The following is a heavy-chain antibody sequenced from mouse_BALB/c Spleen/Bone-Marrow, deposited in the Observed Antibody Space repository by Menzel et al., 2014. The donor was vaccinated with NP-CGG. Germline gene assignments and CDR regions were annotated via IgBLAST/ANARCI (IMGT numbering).Heavy chain of an antibody. Sequence: VQLQQPGPELVKPGASVKISCKASGYSFTGYFMNWVMQSHGKSLEWIGRINPYNGDTFYNQKFKGKATLTVDKSSSTAHMELRAQASEDSAVYYCARGGLLRAMDYWGQGTSATVSS. CDR2: INPYNGDT. D-gene: IGHD2-3*01. J-gene: IGHJ4*01. CDR1: GYSFTGYF. CDR3: ARGGLLRAMDY. V-gene: IGHV1-20*02.